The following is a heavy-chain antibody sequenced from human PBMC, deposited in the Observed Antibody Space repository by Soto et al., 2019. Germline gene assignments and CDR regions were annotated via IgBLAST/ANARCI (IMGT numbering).Heavy chain of an antibody. CDR2: VNPSGGST. D-gene: IGHD2-15*01. J-gene: IGHJ1*01. CDR3: AREENCSDGVCYSEYFQR. CDR1: GYIFTAYS. Sequence: QVQLVQSGAEVKKPGASVKVSCKASGYIFTAYSMHWVRQAPGQGLEWMGVVNPSGGSTNYAQKFRGRITMTRDPSTSTVYTDLSSLTSEDTAVYYCAREENCSDGVCYSEYFQRWGQGTLVTVSS. V-gene: IGHV1-46*01.